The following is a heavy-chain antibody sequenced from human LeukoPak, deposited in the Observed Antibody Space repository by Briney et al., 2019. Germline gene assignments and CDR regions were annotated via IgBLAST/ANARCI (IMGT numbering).Heavy chain of an antibody. CDR2: ISAYNGNT. CDR3: ARVYCSSTSCYTGDGWFDP. V-gene: IGHV1-18*01. Sequence: GASVKVSCKASGYTFTSYGISWVRQAPGQGLEWMGWISAYNGNTNYAQKLQGRVTMTTDTSTSTAYMELRSLRSDDTAVYYCARVYCSSTSCYTGDGWFDPWGQGTLVTVSS. J-gene: IGHJ5*02. D-gene: IGHD2-2*02. CDR1: GYTFTSYG.